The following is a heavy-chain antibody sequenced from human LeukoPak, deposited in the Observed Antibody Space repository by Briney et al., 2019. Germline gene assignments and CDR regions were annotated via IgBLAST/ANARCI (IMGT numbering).Heavy chain of an antibody. V-gene: IGHV1-46*01. D-gene: IGHD3-10*01. CDR2: INPGGGST. Sequence: ASVKVSCKASGYTFTSYYMHWVRQAPGQGLEWMGIINPGGGSTSYAQKFQGRVTMTRDTSTSTVYMELSSLRSEDTAVYYCARAQRGVYGDYWGQGTLVTVSS. CDR3: ARAQRGVYGDY. CDR1: GYTFTSYY. J-gene: IGHJ4*02.